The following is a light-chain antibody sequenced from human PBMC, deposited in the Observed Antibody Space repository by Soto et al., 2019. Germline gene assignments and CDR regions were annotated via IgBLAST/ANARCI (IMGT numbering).Light chain of an antibody. CDR3: QHRSNWLA. CDR2: DAS. CDR1: HNFSNY. J-gene: IGKJ4*01. V-gene: IGKV3-11*01. Sequence: EIVLTQSPATLSLSPGERATLSCTASHNFSNYLAWYQQKPGQTPRLLIYDASIRATGIPARFSGGGSGTDFTLTISRLEPEDFAVYYCQHRSNWLAFGGGTKVEIK.